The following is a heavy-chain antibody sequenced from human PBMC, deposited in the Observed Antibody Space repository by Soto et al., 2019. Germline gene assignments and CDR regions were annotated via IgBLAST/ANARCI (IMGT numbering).Heavy chain of an antibody. CDR3: ARDIISTTLILDY. V-gene: IGHV1-18*04. D-gene: IGHD3-3*02. CDR2: ISAYNGDT. Sequence: ASVKVSCKASGYAFTNYGITWVRLAPGQGLEWLGWISAYNGDTNYAEKFQDRVTMTTDTSTSTAYMELRSLRPDDTAVYFCARDIISTTLILDYWGQGTQVTVSS. CDR1: GYAFTNYG. J-gene: IGHJ4*02.